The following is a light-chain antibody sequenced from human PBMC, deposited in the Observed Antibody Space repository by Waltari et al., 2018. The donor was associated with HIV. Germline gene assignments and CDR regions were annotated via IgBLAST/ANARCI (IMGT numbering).Light chain of an antibody. CDR1: QSVSSSY. V-gene: IGKV3-20*01. J-gene: IGKJ1*01. Sequence: EIVLTQSPGTLSLSPGERATLSCRASQSVSSSYLAWYQQKPGQAPSLLIYGASSRATGIPDRFSGSGSMTDFTLTISRLEPEDFAVYYCQQYGSSPRTFGQGTKVEIK. CDR2: GAS. CDR3: QQYGSSPRT.